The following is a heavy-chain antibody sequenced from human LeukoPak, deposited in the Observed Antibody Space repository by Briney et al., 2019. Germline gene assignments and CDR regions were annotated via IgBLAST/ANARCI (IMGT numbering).Heavy chain of an antibody. D-gene: IGHD2/OR15-2a*01. CDR1: AFTFSSYW. CDR3: ARDVSYYMDV. Sequence: PGGSLRLSCAASAFTFSSYWMSWVRQAPGQGLEWVANIKQDGSEKYYVDSVKGRFTISRDNTKNSLYLQMNSLRAEDTAVYYCARDVSYYMDVWGKGTTVTVSS. V-gene: IGHV3-7*01. J-gene: IGHJ6*03. CDR2: IKQDGSEK.